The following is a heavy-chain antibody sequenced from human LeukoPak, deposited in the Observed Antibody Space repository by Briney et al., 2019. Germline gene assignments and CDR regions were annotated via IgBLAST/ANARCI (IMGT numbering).Heavy chain of an antibody. J-gene: IGHJ3*02. Sequence: PSETLSLTCTVSGGSISSYYWSWIRQPPGKGLEWIGYIYYSESTNYNPSLKSRVTISVDTSKNQFSLKLSSVTAADTAVYYCARLRLPNAFDIWGQGTMVTVSS. CDR3: ARLRLPNAFDI. V-gene: IGHV4-59*01. D-gene: IGHD4-17*01. CDR1: GGSISSYY. CDR2: IYYSEST.